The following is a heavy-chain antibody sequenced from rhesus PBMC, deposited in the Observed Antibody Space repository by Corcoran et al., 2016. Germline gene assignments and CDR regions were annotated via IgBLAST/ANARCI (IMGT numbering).Heavy chain of an antibody. CDR2: IYGSGSST. CDR1: GDSVRSTY. J-gene: IGHJ4*01. D-gene: IGHD3-16*01. Sequence: QLQLQESGPGLVKPSETLSVPCGVSGDSVRSTYWSWIRQAPGKGLEWISYIYGSGSSTNYNPSIKSRVTLSVDTSKNQLSLNLSSVTAADTAVYYCARTYSGTYYYSLDYWGQGVLVTVSS. CDR3: ARTYSGTYYYSLDY. V-gene: IGHV4-169*01.